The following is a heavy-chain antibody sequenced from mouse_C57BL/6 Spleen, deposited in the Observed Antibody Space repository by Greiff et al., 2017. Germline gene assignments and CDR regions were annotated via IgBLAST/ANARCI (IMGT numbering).Heavy chain of an antibody. CDR2: IDPETGGT. J-gene: IGHJ2*01. D-gene: IGHD1-1*01. Sequence: QVQLQQSGAELVRPGASVTLSCKASGYTFTDYEMHWVKQTPVHGLEWIGAIDPETGGTAYNQKFKGKAILTADTSSSTAYMELRSLTSEDSAVYYCTRRYGSSNDGGQGTTLTVSS. CDR3: TRRYGSSND. V-gene: IGHV1-15*01. CDR1: GYTFTDYE.